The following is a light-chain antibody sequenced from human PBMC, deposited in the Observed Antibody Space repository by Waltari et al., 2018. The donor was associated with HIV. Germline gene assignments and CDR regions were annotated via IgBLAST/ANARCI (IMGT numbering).Light chain of an antibody. CDR2: SKN. V-gene: IGLV1-44*01. CDR3: AARDDSLNVWV. CDR1: TSHVGSTP. Sequence: QSFLTQPPPAPGTPGRRVVISCSGNTSHVGSTPVNWYRQVPGTAPKLLMFSKNQRPSGVTDRFSGSKSGTSASLAIKGLQSEDEADYYCAARDDSLNVWVFGGGTKLTVL. J-gene: IGLJ3*02.